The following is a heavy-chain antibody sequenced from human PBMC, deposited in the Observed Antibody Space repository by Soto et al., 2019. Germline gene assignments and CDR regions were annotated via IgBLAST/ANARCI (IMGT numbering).Heavy chain of an antibody. CDR2: SSHSGST. CDR1: GWSFSGYY. CDR3: ARAYDYVWGTYRLDY. D-gene: IGHD3-16*02. Sequence: QVQLQQWGAGLLKPSETLSLTCAVYGWSFSGYYWSWIRQPPGKGLEWIGESSHSGSTKYNPSLKSRVTISVDTSKNQCSLKLSSVTAADTAVYYCARAYDYVWGTYRLDYWGQGTLVTVSS. V-gene: IGHV4-34*01. J-gene: IGHJ4*02.